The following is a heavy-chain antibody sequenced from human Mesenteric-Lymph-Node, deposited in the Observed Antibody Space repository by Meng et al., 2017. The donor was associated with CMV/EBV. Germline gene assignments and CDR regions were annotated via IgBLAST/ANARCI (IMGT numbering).Heavy chain of an antibody. CDR2: IYYSACT. V-gene: IGHV4-31*02. CDR1: GCSSSSRRHY. Sequence: TVSGCSSSSRRHYWSCLPQHPGNDQCWSGCIYYSACTNYHPTLKSRVTISEDTSNNPLSLTLSSVTAAVTAVYYLARENPHSPLFDYWGQGTLVTVSS. D-gene: IGHD2-15*01. J-gene: IGHJ4*02. CDR3: ARENPHSPLFDY.